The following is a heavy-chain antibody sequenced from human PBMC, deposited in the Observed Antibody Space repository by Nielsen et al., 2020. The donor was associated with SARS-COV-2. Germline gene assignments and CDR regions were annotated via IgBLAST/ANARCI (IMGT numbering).Heavy chain of an antibody. CDR1: GFTFSSYG. J-gene: IGHJ6*02. Sequence: GESLKISCAASGFTFSSYGMHWVRQAPGKGLEWVAVIWYDGSNKYYADSVKGRFTISRDNSKNTLYLQMNSLRAEDTAVYYCAKEDYYGSGSRGLYYGMDVWGQGTTVTVSS. V-gene: IGHV3-33*06. D-gene: IGHD3-10*01. CDR3: AKEDYYGSGSRGLYYGMDV. CDR2: IWYDGSNK.